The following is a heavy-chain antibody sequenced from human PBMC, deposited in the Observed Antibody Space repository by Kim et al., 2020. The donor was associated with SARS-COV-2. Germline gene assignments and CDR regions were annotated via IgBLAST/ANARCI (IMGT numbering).Heavy chain of an antibody. V-gene: IGHV3-21*01. Sequence: GGSLRLSCAASGFTFSSYSMDWVRQAPGKGLEWVSSITSSSSYKYYVDSVKGRFTISRDNAKNSLYLQMNSLRAEDTAVYYCATFRTSPTKNDYWGQGTLVTVSS. D-gene: IGHD1-1*01. J-gene: IGHJ4*02. CDR1: GFTFSSYS. CDR2: ITSSSSYK. CDR3: ATFRTSPTKNDY.